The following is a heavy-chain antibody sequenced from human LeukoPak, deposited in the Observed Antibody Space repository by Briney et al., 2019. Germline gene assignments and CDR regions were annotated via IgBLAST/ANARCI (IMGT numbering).Heavy chain of an antibody. V-gene: IGHV4-38-2*02. CDR2: IHHSGST. D-gene: IGHD2-2*01. CDR3: ARSIVVVPAASHGDAFDI. J-gene: IGHJ3*02. Sequence: SETLSLTCIVSGYSISSGYYWGWIRQPPGKGLEWIGNIHHSGSTYYNPSLKSRVTISVDTSKNQFSLKLSSVTAADTAVYYCARSIVVVPAASHGDAFDIWGQGTMVTVSS. CDR1: GYSISSGYY.